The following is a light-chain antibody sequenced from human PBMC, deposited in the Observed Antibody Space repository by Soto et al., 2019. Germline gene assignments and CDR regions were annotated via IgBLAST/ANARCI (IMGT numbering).Light chain of an antibody. CDR1: SSDVGGYNH. CDR3: RSYTSLRTVV. Sequence: QSALTQPASVSGSPGQSITISCTGTSSDVGGYNHVSWYQHSPGKAPKLILFAVSDRPSGVSHRFSGSKSGNTASLTISGLQADEEADYYCRSYTSLRTVVFGGGTKVTVL. V-gene: IGLV2-14*01. CDR2: AVS. J-gene: IGLJ2*01.